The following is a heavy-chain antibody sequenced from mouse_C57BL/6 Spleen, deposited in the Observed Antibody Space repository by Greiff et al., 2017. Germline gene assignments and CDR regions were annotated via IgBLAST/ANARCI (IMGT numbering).Heavy chain of an antibody. Sequence: VKLVESGAELVKPGASVKISCKASGYAFSSYWMNWVKQRPGKGLEWIGQIYPGDGDTNYNGKFKGKATLTADKSSSTAYMQLSSLTSEDSAVYFCASGGVPVGAWFAYWGQGTLVTVSA. D-gene: IGHD1-1*01. CDR2: IYPGDGDT. CDR1: GYAFSSYW. V-gene: IGHV1-80*01. CDR3: ASGGVPVGAWFAY. J-gene: IGHJ3*01.